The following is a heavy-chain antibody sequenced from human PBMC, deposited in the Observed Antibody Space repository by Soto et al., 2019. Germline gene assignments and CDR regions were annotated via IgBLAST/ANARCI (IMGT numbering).Heavy chain of an antibody. CDR1: GFTFSSYA. Sequence: EVQLLESGGGLVQPGGSLRLSCAASGFTFSSYAMSWVRQAPGKGLEWVSAISGSGGSTYYADSVKGRFTISRDNSKNTLYLKITSLRAENTAVYYCAKSLPKAYGHYDPSNYFDYWGQGPLVTVSS. D-gene: IGHD4-17*01. J-gene: IGHJ4*02. CDR3: AKSLPKAYGHYDPSNYFDY. CDR2: ISGSGGST. V-gene: IGHV3-23*01.